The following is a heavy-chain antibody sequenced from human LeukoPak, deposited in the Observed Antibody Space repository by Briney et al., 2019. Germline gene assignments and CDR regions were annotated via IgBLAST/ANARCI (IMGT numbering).Heavy chain of an antibody. CDR3: ARLDYGDYVGAFDI. CDR2: IYSGGST. V-gene: IGHV3-53*01. D-gene: IGHD4-17*01. CDR1: GFTVSSNY. J-gene: IGHJ3*02. Sequence: GGSLSLSWAPSGFTVSSNYMSWVRQAPGKGLEWVSVIYSGGSTYYADSVKGRFTITRDNSKNTLYLQMNSLRAEDTAVYYCARLDYGDYVGAFDIWGQGTMVTVSS.